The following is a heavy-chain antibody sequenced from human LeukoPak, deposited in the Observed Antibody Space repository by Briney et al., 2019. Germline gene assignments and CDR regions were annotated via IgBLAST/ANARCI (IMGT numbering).Heavy chain of an antibody. J-gene: IGHJ4*02. CDR3: ARSICSGGSCYSANDY. Sequence: GASVKVSFKASGGTFSSYAISWVRQAPGQGLEWMGGIIPIFGTANYAQKFQGRVTITADKSTSTAYMELSSLRSEDTAVYYCARSICSGGSCYSANDYWGQGTLVTVSS. V-gene: IGHV1-69*06. CDR2: IIPIFGTA. CDR1: GGTFSSYA. D-gene: IGHD2-15*01.